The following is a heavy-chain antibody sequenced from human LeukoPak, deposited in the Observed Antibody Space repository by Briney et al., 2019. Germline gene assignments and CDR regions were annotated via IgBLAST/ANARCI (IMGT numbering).Heavy chain of an antibody. Sequence: GGSLRLSCAASVFTFSSYEMNWVRQAPAKGLEWVSYISSSGSTIYYADSVKGRFTISRDNAKNSLYLQMNSLRAEDTAVYYCAELGITMIGGVWGKGTTVTISS. CDR1: VFTFSSYE. V-gene: IGHV3-48*03. D-gene: IGHD3-10*02. CDR2: ISSSGSTI. J-gene: IGHJ6*04. CDR3: AELGITMIGGV.